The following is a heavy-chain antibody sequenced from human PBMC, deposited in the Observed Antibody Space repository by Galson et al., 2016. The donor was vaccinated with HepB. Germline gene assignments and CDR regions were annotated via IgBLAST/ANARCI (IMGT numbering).Heavy chain of an antibody. CDR1: GFTFGDHY. J-gene: IGHJ6*02. V-gene: IGHV3-30*03. CDR2: ISFDGTNK. CDR3: ARDPGFRNGMNV. Sequence: SLRLSCAASGFTFGDHYMDWVRQAPGKGLEWVALISFDGTNKYFADSVKGRFTISRDNSKNTLYLQMNNLRAEDTAVYYCARDPGFRNGMNVWGQGTTVTVSS.